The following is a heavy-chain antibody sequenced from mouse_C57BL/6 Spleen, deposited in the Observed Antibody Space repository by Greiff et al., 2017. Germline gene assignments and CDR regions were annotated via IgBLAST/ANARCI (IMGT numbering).Heavy chain of an antibody. CDR2: LWGGGGT. J-gene: IGHJ4*01. D-gene: IGHD3-1*01. CDR1: GFSLTSYA. CDR3: AKHLDRSGAMDY. V-gene: IGHV2-9*01. Sequence: QVQLKESGPGLVAPSQSLSITCTVSGFSLTSYAVDWVRQPPGKGLGGLGVLWGGGGTNYNSALMSRLSISKDNSESQVFLKMNSLQTDDTAMYCCAKHLDRSGAMDYWGQGTSVTVSS.